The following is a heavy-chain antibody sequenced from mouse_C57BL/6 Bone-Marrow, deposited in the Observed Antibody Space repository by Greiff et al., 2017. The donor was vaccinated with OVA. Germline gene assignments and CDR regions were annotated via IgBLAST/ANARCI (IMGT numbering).Heavy chain of an antibody. CDR1: GYAFSSSW. Sequence: QVQLQQSGPELVKPGASVKISCKASGYAFSSSWMNWVKQRPGTGLEWIGLIYPGDGDTNYNGKFKGKATLTADKSSSTAYMQLSSLTSEDSAVYFCARGKLAYWGQGTLVTVSA. J-gene: IGHJ3*01. V-gene: IGHV1-82*01. CDR2: IYPGDGDT. CDR3: ARGKLAY.